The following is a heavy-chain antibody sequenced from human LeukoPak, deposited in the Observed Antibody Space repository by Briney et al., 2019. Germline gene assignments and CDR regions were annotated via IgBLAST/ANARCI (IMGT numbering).Heavy chain of an antibody. CDR3: ARGKYQLLVGDY. CDR2: IKQDGSEK. D-gene: IGHD2-2*01. CDR1: GFTVSSNY. V-gene: IGHV3-7*03. Sequence: PGGSLRLSCAASGFTVSSNYMSWVRQAPGKGLEWVANIKQDGSEKYYVDSVKGRFTISRDNAKNSLYLQMNSLRAEDTAVYYCARGKYQLLVGDYWGQGTLVTVSS. J-gene: IGHJ4*02.